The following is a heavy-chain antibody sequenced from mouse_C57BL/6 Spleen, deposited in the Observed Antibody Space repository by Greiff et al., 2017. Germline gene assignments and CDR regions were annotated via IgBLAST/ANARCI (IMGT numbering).Heavy chain of an antibody. CDR3: ARHASLFITTGPAMDY. Sequence: QVQLKQSGAELVKPGASVKLSCKASGYTFTEYTIHWVKQRSGQGLEWIGWFYPGSGSIKYNEKFKDKATLTADKSSSTVYMALSRLTSEDSAVYFCARHASLFITTGPAMDYWGQGTSVTVSS. CDR2: FYPGSGSI. V-gene: IGHV1-62-2*01. D-gene: IGHD1-1*01. J-gene: IGHJ4*01. CDR1: GYTFTEYT.